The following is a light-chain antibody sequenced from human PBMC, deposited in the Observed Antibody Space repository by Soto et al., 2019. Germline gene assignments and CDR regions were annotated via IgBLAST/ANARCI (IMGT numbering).Light chain of an antibody. V-gene: IGKV1-5*03. CDR2: EAS. J-gene: IGKJ1*01. CDR3: QQYNGYWT. Sequence: DIQMTQSPSTLSASVGDRVTITCRASQSISDSLAWYQQKPGKAPQLLIYEASNLKSGVPSRFSGSGSGKEYTLTISSLQPDDFASYYCQQYNGYWTFGQGTKVEIK. CDR1: QSISDS.